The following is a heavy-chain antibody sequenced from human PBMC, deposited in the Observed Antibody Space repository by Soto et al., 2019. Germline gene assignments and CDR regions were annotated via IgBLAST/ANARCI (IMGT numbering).Heavy chain of an antibody. Sequence: ASVKVSCKASGYTFTGYYMHWVRQAPGQGLEWMGWINPNSGGTNYAQKFQGRVTMTRDASISTAYMELSRLRSDDTAVYYCARAGGIGYCSSTSCCRLDYWGQGXLVTVYS. V-gene: IGHV1-2*02. CDR3: ARAGGIGYCSSTSCCRLDY. J-gene: IGHJ4*02. CDR2: INPNSGGT. D-gene: IGHD2-2*01. CDR1: GYTFTGYY.